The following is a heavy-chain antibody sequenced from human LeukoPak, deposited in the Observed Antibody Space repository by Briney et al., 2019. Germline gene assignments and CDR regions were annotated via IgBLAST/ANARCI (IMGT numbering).Heavy chain of an antibody. V-gene: IGHV1-18*01. CDR3: AREARVEQWDY. J-gene: IGHJ4*02. D-gene: IGHD6-19*01. Sequence: ASVKVSCKASGYSFTRYGISWGRQAPGQWLEWMGWISAYNGNTNYAQKLQGRVTTTTDTSTSTAYMELRSLRSDDTAVYYCAREARVEQWDYWGQGTLVTVSS. CDR1: GYSFTRYG. CDR2: ISAYNGNT.